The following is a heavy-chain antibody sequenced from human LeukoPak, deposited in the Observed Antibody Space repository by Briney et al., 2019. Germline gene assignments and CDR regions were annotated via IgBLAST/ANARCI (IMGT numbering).Heavy chain of an antibody. CDR2: ISSSGSTI. J-gene: IGHJ4*02. CDR3: AREEAAGTIDY. V-gene: IGHV3-48*04. Sequence: GGSLRLSCAASGSTFSSYSMNWVRQGPGKGLEWVSYISSSGSTIYYADSVKGRFTISRDNAKNSLYLQMNSLRAEDTAVYYCAREEAAGTIDYWGQGTLVTVSS. CDR1: GSTFSSYS. D-gene: IGHD6-13*01.